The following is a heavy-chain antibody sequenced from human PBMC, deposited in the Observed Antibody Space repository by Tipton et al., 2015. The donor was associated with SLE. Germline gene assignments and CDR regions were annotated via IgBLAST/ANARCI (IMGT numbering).Heavy chain of an antibody. CDR1: GFTFSSYA. Sequence: SLRLSCAASGFTFSSYAMSWVRQAPGKGLEWVSAISGSGGSTYYADSVKGRFTISRDNSKNTLYLQMNSLRAEDTAVYYCAKALVVVVASSPCFFDYWGPGTLVPVSS. V-gene: IGHV3-23*01. CDR3: AKALVVVVASSPCFFDY. D-gene: IGHD2-15*01. CDR2: ISGSGGST. J-gene: IGHJ4*02.